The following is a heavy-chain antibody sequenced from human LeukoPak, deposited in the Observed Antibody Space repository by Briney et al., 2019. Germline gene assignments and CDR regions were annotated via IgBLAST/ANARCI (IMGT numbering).Heavy chain of an antibody. J-gene: IGHJ3*02. Sequence: GASVKVSCKASGYTFTGYYMHWVRQAPGQGLEWMGWINPNSGGTNYAQKFQGRVTMTRDTSISTAYMELSRLRSDDTAVYYCARVVAYYDILTGYQRADAFDIWGQGTMVTVSS. D-gene: IGHD3-9*01. CDR3: ARVVAYYDILTGYQRADAFDI. CDR2: INPNSGGT. V-gene: IGHV1-2*02. CDR1: GYTFTGYY.